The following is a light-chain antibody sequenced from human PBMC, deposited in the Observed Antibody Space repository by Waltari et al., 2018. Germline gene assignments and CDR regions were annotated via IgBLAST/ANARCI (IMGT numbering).Light chain of an antibody. V-gene: IGLV2-23*01. Sequence: QSALSQPASVSGSPGQSLTITCPGASTDLASYNLVAWYQQHPNRAPKLIIYEATKRPSGISHRFSGAKSGATASLRISGLQADDEADYYCCSYTGSSTSYGCGGGTKVTVL. CDR2: EAT. J-gene: IGLJ1*01. CDR1: STDLASYNL. CDR3: CSYTGSSTSYG.